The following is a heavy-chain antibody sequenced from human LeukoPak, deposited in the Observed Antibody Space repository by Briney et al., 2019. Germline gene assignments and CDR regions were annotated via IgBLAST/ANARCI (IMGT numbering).Heavy chain of an antibody. Sequence: GGSLRLSCAASGFSFSNYAMSWVRQAPGKGLEWVSGFSGSGGGTYYADSVKGRFTISRDNSKNTLYLQMNSLRAEDTAVYYCAKDVCDVWSGQWGPFDYWGQGTLVTVSS. CDR3: AKDVCDVWSGQWGPFDY. CDR2: FSGSGGGT. J-gene: IGHJ4*02. V-gene: IGHV3-23*01. D-gene: IGHD3-3*01. CDR1: GFSFSNYA.